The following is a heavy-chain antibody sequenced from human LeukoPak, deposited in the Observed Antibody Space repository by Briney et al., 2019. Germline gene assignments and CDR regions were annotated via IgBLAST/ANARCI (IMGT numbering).Heavy chain of an antibody. V-gene: IGHV3-9*01. Sequence: PGGSLRLSCAASGFIFNDHAMYWVRQPPGKGPEWVSAITWDSTNTGYADSVKGRFTISRDNAKNSLYLQMNSLRPEDTALYYCARASYYYDTSGLGAFAIWGQGTMVTVSS. D-gene: IGHD3-22*01. J-gene: IGHJ3*02. CDR3: ARASYYYDTSGLGAFAI. CDR2: ITWDSTNT. CDR1: GFIFNDHA.